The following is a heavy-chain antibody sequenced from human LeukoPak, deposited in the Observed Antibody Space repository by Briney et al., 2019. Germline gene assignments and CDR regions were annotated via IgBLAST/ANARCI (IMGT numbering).Heavy chain of an antibody. J-gene: IGHJ4*02. D-gene: IGHD1-26*01. CDR3: AREEADSGSYYVDY. CDR1: GYTFTSYG. V-gene: IGHV1-18*01. CDR2: ISAYNGNT. Sequence: ASVKVSCKASGYTFTSYGISWVRQAPGQGHEWMGWISAYNGNTNYAQNFQGRVTMTTDTSTSTAYMELRSLRSDDTAVYYCAREEADSGSYYVDYWGQGTLVTVSS.